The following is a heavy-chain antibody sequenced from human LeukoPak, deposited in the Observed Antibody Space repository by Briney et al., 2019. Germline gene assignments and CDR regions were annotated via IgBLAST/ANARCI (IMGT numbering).Heavy chain of an antibody. J-gene: IGHJ4*02. D-gene: IGHD5-24*01. CDR3: AKSGYNRFDY. Sequence: GGSLRLSCAASGFTFSSSAMSWVRQAPGEGLEGVYNISGSGSGGSGSGGSTYFAVSVKGRFTISRDNSKNTLYLQMNSLRAEDTAVYYCAKSGYNRFDYGGQGTLVTVSS. V-gene: IGHV3-23*01. CDR2: ISGSGSGGSGSGGST. CDR1: GFTFSSSA.